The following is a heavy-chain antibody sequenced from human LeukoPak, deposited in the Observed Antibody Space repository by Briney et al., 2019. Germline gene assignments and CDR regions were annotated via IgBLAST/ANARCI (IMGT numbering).Heavy chain of an antibody. D-gene: IGHD3-10*01. CDR1: GGSISSYY. V-gene: IGHV4-59*01. Sequence: SETLSLTCTVSGGSISSYYWSWIRQPPGKGLEWIGYIYYSGSTNYNPSLKSRVTISVDTSKNQFSLKLSSVTAADTAVYYCARGALVTMVRGVIITTSHFDYWGQGTLVTVSS. J-gene: IGHJ4*02. CDR3: ARGALVTMVRGVIITTSHFDY. CDR2: IYYSGST.